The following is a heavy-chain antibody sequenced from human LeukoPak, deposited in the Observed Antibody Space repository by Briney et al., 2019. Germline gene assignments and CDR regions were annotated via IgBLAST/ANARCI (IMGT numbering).Heavy chain of an antibody. CDR1: GYTFTSYA. D-gene: IGHD2-2*01. J-gene: IGHJ6*04. CDR3: ARAGWDCSSTSCYYYYGMDV. Sequence: ASVKVSCKASGYTFTSYAMHWVRQAPGQRLEWMGWINAGNGNTKYSQKFQGRVTITRDTSASTAYMELSSLRSEDTAVYYCARAGWDCSSTSCYYYYGMDVWGKGTTVTVSS. CDR2: INAGNGNT. V-gene: IGHV1-3*01.